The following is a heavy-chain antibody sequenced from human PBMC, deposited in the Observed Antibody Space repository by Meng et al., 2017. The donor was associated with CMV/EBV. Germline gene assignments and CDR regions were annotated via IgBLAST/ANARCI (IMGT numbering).Heavy chain of an antibody. CDR3: AREYGSLRSYYFYGMDV. Sequence: GGSLKISCSTSGFTFSDYAVHWVRQAPGKGLEWVAVISDGGNKKYYADSVKGQFTISGDNSKDTFYLQMNSLRTEDTALYYCAREYGSLRSYYFYGMDVWGQGTTVTVSS. J-gene: IGHJ6*02. CDR2: ISDGGNKK. CDR1: GFTFSDYA. D-gene: IGHD4-17*01. V-gene: IGHV3-30-3*01.